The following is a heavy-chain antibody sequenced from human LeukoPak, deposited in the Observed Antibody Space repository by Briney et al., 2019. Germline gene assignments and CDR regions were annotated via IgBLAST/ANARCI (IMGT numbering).Heavy chain of an antibody. CDR1: GFTFSSYW. V-gene: IGHV3-7*02. CDR3: ARHLSGVTGYTYGRGIDY. CDR2: IKKDGSEK. D-gene: IGHD5-18*01. J-gene: IGHJ4*02. Sequence: GGSLRHSCAASGFTFSSYWMSWVRQAPGKGLEWVANIKKDGSEKYYVDSVKGRFTISRDNAKTSLYLQMNSLRAEDTAVYYCARHLSGVTGYTYGRGIDYWGQGTLVTVSS.